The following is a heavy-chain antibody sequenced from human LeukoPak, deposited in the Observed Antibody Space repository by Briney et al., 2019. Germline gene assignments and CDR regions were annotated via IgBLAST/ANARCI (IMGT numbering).Heavy chain of an antibody. V-gene: IGHV1-24*01. J-gene: IGHJ4*02. CDR2: FDPEGGET. CDR3: ATAAVGYSYGAFDY. D-gene: IGHD5-18*01. CDR1: GYTLTELS. Sequence: ASDQVSCKVSGYTLTELSMHWVRQAPGKGLEWMGGFDPEGGETIYAQKFQGRVTMTEDTSTDTAYMELSSLRSEDTAVYYCATAAVGYSYGAFDYWGQGTLVTAS.